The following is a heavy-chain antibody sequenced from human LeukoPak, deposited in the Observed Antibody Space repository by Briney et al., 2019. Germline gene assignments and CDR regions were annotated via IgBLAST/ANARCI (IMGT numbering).Heavy chain of an antibody. V-gene: IGHV4-4*07. CDR1: GGSISSYY. CDR3: AREAPGGSYGSTPSYYFDY. Sequence: SETLSLTCTVSGGSISSYYWSWIRQPAGKGLEWIGRIYTSGSTNYNPSLKSRVTMSVDTSKNQFSLKLSSVTAADTAVYYCAREAPGGSYGSTPSYYFDYWGQGTLVTVSS. J-gene: IGHJ4*02. CDR2: IYTSGST. D-gene: IGHD3-16*01.